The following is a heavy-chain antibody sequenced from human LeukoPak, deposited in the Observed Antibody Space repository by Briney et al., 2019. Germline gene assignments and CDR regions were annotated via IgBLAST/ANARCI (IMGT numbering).Heavy chain of an antibody. Sequence: SVKVSCKASGGTFTSYAISWVRQAPGQGLEWMGGIIPIFGTANYAQKFQGRVTITADESTSTAYMELSSLRSEDTAVYYCARDNPYNWTPYYYYMDVWGKGTTVTVSS. D-gene: IGHD1-20*01. V-gene: IGHV1-69*13. CDR1: GGTFTSYA. J-gene: IGHJ6*03. CDR2: IIPIFGTA. CDR3: ARDNPYNWTPYYYYMDV.